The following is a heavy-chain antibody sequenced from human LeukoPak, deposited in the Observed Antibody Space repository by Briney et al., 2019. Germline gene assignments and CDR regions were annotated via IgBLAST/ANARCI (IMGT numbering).Heavy chain of an antibody. Sequence: SQTLSLTCSVSGASITSDDYYWSWIRQPPGKGLEWIGYIHYGGSTVYNPSLKSRVTISVDTSKNQFFLRLSSVAVADTAVYYCAREGRDFWSGSRGWFDPWGQGTLVTASS. CDR1: GASITSDDYY. CDR2: IHYGGST. J-gene: IGHJ5*02. CDR3: AREGRDFWSGSRGWFDP. D-gene: IGHD3-3*01. V-gene: IGHV4-30-4*01.